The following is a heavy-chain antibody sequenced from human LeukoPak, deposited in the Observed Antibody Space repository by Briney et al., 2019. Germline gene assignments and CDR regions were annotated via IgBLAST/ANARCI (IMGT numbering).Heavy chain of an antibody. D-gene: IGHD4-17*01. CDR1: GFTFSSYG. Sequence: PGRSLRLSCAASGFTFSSYGMHWVRQAPGKGLEWVARISYDGSNKFYGDSVKGRFTISRDDSKNTLSLQMNSLRSEDTALYYCAKEQDYGAYVFLDFWGQGTLVTVSS. V-gene: IGHV3-30*18. J-gene: IGHJ4*02. CDR2: ISYDGSNK. CDR3: AKEQDYGAYVFLDF.